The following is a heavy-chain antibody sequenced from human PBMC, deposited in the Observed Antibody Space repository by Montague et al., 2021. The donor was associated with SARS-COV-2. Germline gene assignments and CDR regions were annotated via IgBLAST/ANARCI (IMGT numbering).Heavy chain of an antibody. V-gene: IGHV4-28*01. CDR1: GYSISSSNW. CDR3: ATGFSGYSSSWFDKPLREVEHAAPEFDY. CDR2: IYYSGST. Sequence: SETLSLTCAVSGYSISSSNWWGWIRQPPGKGLEWIGYIYYSGSTYYNPSLKSRVTMSVDTSKNQFSLKLSSVTAVDTAVYYCATGFSGYSSSWFDKPLREVEHAAPEFDYWGQGTLVTVSS. D-gene: IGHD6-13*01. J-gene: IGHJ4*02.